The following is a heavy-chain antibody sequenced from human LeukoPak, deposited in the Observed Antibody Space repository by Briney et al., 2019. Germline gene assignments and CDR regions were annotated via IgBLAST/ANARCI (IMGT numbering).Heavy chain of an antibody. CDR1: GFTFSSYW. CDR2: INSDGSST. J-gene: IGHJ4*02. Sequence: PGGSLRLSCAASGFTFSSYWMHWVRQAPGKGLVWVSRINSDGSSTSYADSVKGRFTISRDNAKNTLYLQMNSLRAEDTAVYYCARAVVGADFDYRGQGTLVTVSS. D-gene: IGHD1-26*01. V-gene: IGHV3-74*01. CDR3: ARAVVGADFDY.